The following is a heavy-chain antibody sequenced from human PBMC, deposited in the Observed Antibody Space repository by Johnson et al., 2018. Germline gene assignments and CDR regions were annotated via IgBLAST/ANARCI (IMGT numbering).Heavy chain of an antibody. CDR3: AREAAALSFDI. V-gene: IGHV1-8*01. D-gene: IGHD6-13*01. Sequence: VQLVESGAEVKKSGASVKVSCKASRYTFTSYEINWVRQAPGQGLEWMGWMNPNSGNTGCAQKVQGRVTMTRNTSISTAYMELSSLRSEDTAVYYCAREAAALSFDIWGQGTMVTVSS. J-gene: IGHJ3*02. CDR1: RYTFTSYE. CDR2: MNPNSGNT.